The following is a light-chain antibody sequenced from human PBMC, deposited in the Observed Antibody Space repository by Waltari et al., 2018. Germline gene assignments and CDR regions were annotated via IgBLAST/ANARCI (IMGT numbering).Light chain of an antibody. CDR2: EVS. J-gene: IGLJ3*02. CDR3: ASYTSSDSWV. V-gene: IGLV2-14*01. Sequence: QSALTQPASVSGSPGQSIPISCTGTSSGVGGYKYVSWYQQHPGKPPKLMIYEVSNRPSGVSNRFSGSKSGNTASLTFSGLQAEDEADYYCASYTSSDSWVFGGGTKLTVL. CDR1: SSGVGGYKY.